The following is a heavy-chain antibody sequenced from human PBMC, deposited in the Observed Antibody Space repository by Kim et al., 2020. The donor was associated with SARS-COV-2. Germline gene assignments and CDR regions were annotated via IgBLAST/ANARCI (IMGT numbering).Heavy chain of an antibody. V-gene: IGHV3-33*03. CDR3: AKSPPSSTYAFDI. Sequence: GGSLRLSCAASGFTFSNYGMHWVRQAPGKGLEWVAVIWYDGTIKYYADSVKGRFTISRDNSKNTLDLQMNSLRAEDTAVYYCAKSPPSSTYAFDIWGQGTMVTVSS. D-gene: IGHD6-13*01. CDR2: IWYDGTIK. J-gene: IGHJ3*02. CDR1: GFTFSNYG.